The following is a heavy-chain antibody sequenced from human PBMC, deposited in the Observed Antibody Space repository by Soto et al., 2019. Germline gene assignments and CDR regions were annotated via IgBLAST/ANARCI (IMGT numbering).Heavy chain of an antibody. V-gene: IGHV1-46*01. CDR2: INPSGGST. CDR1: GYTFTSYY. D-gene: IGHD5-12*01. CDR3: ARARVATIRGSPVLSWLDR. Sequence: GASVKVSCKASGYTFTSYYMHWVRQAPGQGLEWMGIINPSGGSTSYAQKFQGRVTMTRDTSTSTVYMELSSLRSEDTAVYYCARARVATIRGSPVLSWLDRWGQGTLVTVSS. J-gene: IGHJ5*02.